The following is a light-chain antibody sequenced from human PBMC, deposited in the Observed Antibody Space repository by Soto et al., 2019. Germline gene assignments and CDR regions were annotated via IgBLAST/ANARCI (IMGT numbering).Light chain of an antibody. CDR1: SSDIGGYDY. Sequence: QSALTQPASVSGSPGQSITISCTGTSSDIGGYDYVSWYQQHPGEAPKLMLYGVSNRPSGVSDRFSGSKSGNTASLTISGLLAEDEADYYCSSYTSSSTLDYVFGTGTKVTVL. V-gene: IGLV2-14*01. CDR3: SSYTSSSTLDYV. J-gene: IGLJ1*01. CDR2: GVS.